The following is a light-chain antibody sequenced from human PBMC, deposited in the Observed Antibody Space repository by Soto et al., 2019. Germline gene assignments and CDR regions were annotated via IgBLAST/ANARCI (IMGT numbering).Light chain of an antibody. CDR1: QPISSW. CDR3: QQYENYWT. CDR2: DAS. V-gene: IGKV1-5*01. J-gene: IGKJ1*01. Sequence: DIKITQSPPTLSASVGDRVTISCRASQPISSWLAWYHQKPGKAPKLLIYDASNLESGVPSRFSGSGSGTEFTLTISSLQPEDFGIYYCQQYENYWTFGQGTKVDIK.